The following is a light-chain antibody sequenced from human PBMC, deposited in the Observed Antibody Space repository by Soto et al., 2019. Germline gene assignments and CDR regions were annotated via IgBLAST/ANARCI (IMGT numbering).Light chain of an antibody. J-gene: IGKJ4*01. CDR2: DAS. CDR1: QSVSRK. Sequence: EVLMTQSPATLSVSPWERATLSCRASQSVSRKLAWYQQTRGQAPRLLIYDASNRATGIPARFSGSGSGTDFTLTISSLEPEDFAVYFCQHRAGWPPALTFGGGTKVDIK. CDR3: QHRAGWPPALT. V-gene: IGKV3-11*01.